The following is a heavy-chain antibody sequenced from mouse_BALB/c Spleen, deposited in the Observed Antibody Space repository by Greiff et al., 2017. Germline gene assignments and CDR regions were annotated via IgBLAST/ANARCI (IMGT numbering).Heavy chain of an antibody. CDR1: GFAFSSYD. D-gene: IGHD5-5*01. J-gene: IGHJ3*01. V-gene: IGHV5-12-1*01. Sequence: EVKLVESGGGLVQPGGSLKLSCAASGFAFSSYDMSWVRQTPEKRLEWVAYISSGGGSTYYPDTVKGRFTISRDNAKNTLYLQMSSLKSEDTAMYYCARPRGLPFAYWGQGTLVTVSA. CDR2: ISSGGGST. CDR3: ARPRGLPFAY.